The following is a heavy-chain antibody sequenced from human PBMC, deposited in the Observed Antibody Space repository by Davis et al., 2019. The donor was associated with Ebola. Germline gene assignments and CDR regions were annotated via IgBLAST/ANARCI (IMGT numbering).Heavy chain of an antibody. J-gene: IGHJ3*02. Sequence: AASVKVSCKVSGYTLTELSMHWVRQAPGKGLEWMGGFDPEDGETIYAQKFQGRVTMTEDTSTDTAYMELSSLRSEDTAVYYCATLLWFGDAFDIWGQGTMVTVSS. CDR1: GYTLTELS. D-gene: IGHD3-10*01. CDR3: ATLLWFGDAFDI. V-gene: IGHV1-24*01. CDR2: FDPEDGET.